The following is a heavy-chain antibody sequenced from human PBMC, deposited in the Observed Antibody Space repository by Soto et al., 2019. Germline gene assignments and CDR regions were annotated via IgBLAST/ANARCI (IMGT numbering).Heavy chain of an antibody. D-gene: IGHD2-2*01. V-gene: IGHV3-30-3*01. Sequence: GGSLRLSCAASGFTFSSYAMHWVRQAPGKGLEWVAVISYDGSNKYYADSVKGRFTISRDNSKNTLYLQMNSLRAEDTAVYYCARGLVPALFMVDYYYYGMDVWGQGTTVTVSS. J-gene: IGHJ6*02. CDR3: ARGLVPALFMVDYYYYGMDV. CDR1: GFTFSSYA. CDR2: ISYDGSNK.